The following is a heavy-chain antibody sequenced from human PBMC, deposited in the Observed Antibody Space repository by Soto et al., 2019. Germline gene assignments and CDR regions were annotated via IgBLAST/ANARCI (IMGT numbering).Heavy chain of an antibody. J-gene: IGHJ4*02. Sequence: SVKGSCQASGYTFTRYYMQWVRQAPVQGLEWMGIINPSGGSTSYAQKLQGRVTMTRDTSTSTVYMELSSLRSEDTAVYYCARGHCSSTSCTGGNFDYWGQGTLVTVSS. CDR2: INPSGGST. CDR1: GYTFTRYY. V-gene: IGHV1-46*04. CDR3: ARGHCSSTSCTGGNFDY. D-gene: IGHD2-2*01.